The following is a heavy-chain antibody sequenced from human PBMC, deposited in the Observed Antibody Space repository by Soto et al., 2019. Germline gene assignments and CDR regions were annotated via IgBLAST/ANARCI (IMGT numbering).Heavy chain of an antibody. Sequence: SVKVSCKASGGTFSSYAISCVRQAPGQGLEWMGGIIPIFGTANYAQKFQGRVTITADESTSTAYMELSSLRSEDTAVYYCARRRSGELNYFGMDVWGQGTTVTVSS. D-gene: IGHD6-25*01. J-gene: IGHJ6*02. CDR2: IIPIFGTA. CDR3: ARRRSGELNYFGMDV. CDR1: GGTFSSYA. V-gene: IGHV1-69*13.